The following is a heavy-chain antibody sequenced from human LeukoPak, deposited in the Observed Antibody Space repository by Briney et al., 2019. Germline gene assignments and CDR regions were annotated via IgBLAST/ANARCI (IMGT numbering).Heavy chain of an antibody. D-gene: IGHD3-16*02. V-gene: IGHV3-64D*09. Sequence: PGGSLRLSCSASGFTFSSYAMHWVRQAPGKGLEYVSAISSNGGSTYYADSVKGRFTISRDNSKNTLYLQMSSLRAEDTAVYYCVKDNYDYVWGSYRYYFDYWGQGTLVTVSS. CDR3: VKDNYDYVWGSYRYYFDY. J-gene: IGHJ4*02. CDR1: GFTFSSYA. CDR2: ISSNGGST.